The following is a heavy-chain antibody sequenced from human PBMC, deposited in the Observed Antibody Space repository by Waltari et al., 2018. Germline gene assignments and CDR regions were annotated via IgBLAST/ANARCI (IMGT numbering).Heavy chain of an antibody. Sequence: QVQLVQSGAEVRKPGASVTASCEASGYTFTDDYIHWVRQAPGQGLEWLGWINPESGGPNSTQRFQGRLTMTRDTSTSTAYMALSRLRSDDTALYYCARGTRTWYFDLWGRGTLVTVSS. J-gene: IGHJ2*01. CDR2: INPESGGP. CDR1: GYTFTDDY. D-gene: IGHD1-7*01. CDR3: ARGTRTWYFDL. V-gene: IGHV1-2*02.